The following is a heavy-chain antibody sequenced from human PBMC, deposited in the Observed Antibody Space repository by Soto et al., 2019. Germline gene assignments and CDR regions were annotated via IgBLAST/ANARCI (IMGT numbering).Heavy chain of an antibody. V-gene: IGHV3-53*01. D-gene: IGHD2-15*01. Sequence: EVQLVESGGGLIQPGGSLRLSCAASGFTVSSNYMSWVRQAPGKGLEWVSVIYSGGSTYYADSVKGRFTISRDNSKNTLYLQMNSLTAEDTAVYCCARDRVESGHPEYFKHWGQGTLVTVSS. J-gene: IGHJ1*01. CDR3: ARDRVESGHPEYFKH. CDR2: IYSGGST. CDR1: GFTVSSNY.